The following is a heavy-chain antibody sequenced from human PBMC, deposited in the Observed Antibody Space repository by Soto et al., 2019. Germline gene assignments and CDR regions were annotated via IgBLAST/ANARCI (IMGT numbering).Heavy chain of an antibody. CDR2: INPSSGST. J-gene: IGHJ6*02. CDR1: GYTFTSYD. D-gene: IGHD1-26*01. Sequence: GASVKVSCKASGYTFTSYDMNWVRQAPGQGLEWMGWINPSSGSTNYAQKFQGWVTMTRDTSISTAYMELSRLRSDDTAVYYCAREGGGYYGMDVWGQGTTVTVSS. V-gene: IGHV1-2*04. CDR3: AREGGGYYGMDV.